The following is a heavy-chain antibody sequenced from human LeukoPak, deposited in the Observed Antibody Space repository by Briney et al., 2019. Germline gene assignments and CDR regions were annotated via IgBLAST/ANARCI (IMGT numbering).Heavy chain of an antibody. J-gene: IGHJ4*02. V-gene: IGHV3-48*03. D-gene: IGHD2-15*01. CDR3: AKVPREGYCSGGSCYVFYFDY. CDR2: ISSSGSTI. CDR1: GFTFSSYE. Sequence: PGGSLRLSCAASGFTFSSYEMNWVRQAPGKGLEWVSYISSSGSTIYYADSVKGRFTISRDNAKNSLYLQMNSLRAEDTAVYYCAKVPREGYCSGGSCYVFYFDYWGQGTLVTVSS.